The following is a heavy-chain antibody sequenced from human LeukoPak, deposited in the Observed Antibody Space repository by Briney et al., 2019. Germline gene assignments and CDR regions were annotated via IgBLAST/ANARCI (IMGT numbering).Heavy chain of an antibody. CDR3: AQSTITMVRGVIIKTPFDY. J-gene: IGHJ4*02. D-gene: IGHD3-10*01. CDR2: MNPISGNT. Sequence: ASVKVSCKASGYTFTSYDINWVRQATGQGLEWMGWMNPISGNTGYAQKFQGRVTMTRNTSISTAYMELSSLRSEDTAVYYCAQSTITMVRGVIIKTPFDYWGQGTLVTVSS. CDR1: GYTFTSYD. V-gene: IGHV1-8*01.